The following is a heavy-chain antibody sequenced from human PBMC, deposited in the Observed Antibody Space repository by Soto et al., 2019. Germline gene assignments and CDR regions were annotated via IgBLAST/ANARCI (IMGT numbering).Heavy chain of an antibody. J-gene: IGHJ4*02. Sequence: QVQLVQSGAEVKKPGASVKVSRKASGYTFTSYDINWVRQATGQGLEWMGWMNPNSGNTAYAQKFQGRVTMTRNTSISTAYMELSSLRSEDTAVYYCARERSSGWYVDYWGQGTLVTVSS. CDR2: MNPNSGNT. CDR1: GYTFTSYD. V-gene: IGHV1-8*01. CDR3: ARERSSGWYVDY. D-gene: IGHD6-19*01.